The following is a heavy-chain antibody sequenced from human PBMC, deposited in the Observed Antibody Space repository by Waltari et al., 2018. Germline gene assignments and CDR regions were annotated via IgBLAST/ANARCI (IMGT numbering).Heavy chain of an antibody. J-gene: IGHJ4*02. D-gene: IGHD2-8*02. V-gene: IGHV4-61*09. CDR3: ATHCTGGVCYFPKLHTRHEGYFDY. CDR1: GGSISSGSYY. Sequence: QVQLQESGPGLVKPSQTLSLTCTVSGGSISSGSYYWSWIRQPAGKGLEWIGYIYTSGSTTYNPSLKSRVTISVDTSKNQFSLKLSSVTAADTAVYYCATHCTGGVCYFPKLHTRHEGYFDYWGQGTLVTVSS. CDR2: IYTSGST.